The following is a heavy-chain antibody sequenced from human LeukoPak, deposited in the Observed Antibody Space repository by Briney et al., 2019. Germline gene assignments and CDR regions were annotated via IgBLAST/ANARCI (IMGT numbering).Heavy chain of an antibody. CDR1: GFTVSSNS. CDR3: SRAQSGSGLGY. CDR2: IYSDNT. J-gene: IGHJ4*02. D-gene: IGHD6-25*01. Sequence: GGSLRLSCTVSGFTVSSNSMSWVRQAPGKGLEWVSFIYSDNTHYSDSVKGRFTISRDNSKNTLYLQMNSLRAEDTAVYYCSRAQSGSGLGYWGQGTLVTVSS. V-gene: IGHV3-53*01.